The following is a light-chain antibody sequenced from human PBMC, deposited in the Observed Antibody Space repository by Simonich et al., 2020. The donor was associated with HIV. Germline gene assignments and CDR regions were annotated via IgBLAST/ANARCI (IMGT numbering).Light chain of an antibody. CDR3: QQYYDTPYT. V-gene: IGKV4-1*01. Sequence: DIVMTQSPDSLAVSLGERATINSKSSQSVLYSSNNKNYLAWYQQKPGQPPKLLIYWASTRESGVPDRFSGSGSGPDFTLTISSLQAEDVAVYYCQQYYDTPYTFGQGTKLEI. J-gene: IGKJ2*01. CDR2: WAS. CDR1: QSVLYSSNNKNY.